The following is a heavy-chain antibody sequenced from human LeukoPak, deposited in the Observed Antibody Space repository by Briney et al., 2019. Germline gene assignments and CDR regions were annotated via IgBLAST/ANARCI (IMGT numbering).Heavy chain of an antibody. CDR1: GGSISSGSYY. CDR3: ARVNYGDSDY. Sequence: SETLSLTCTVSGGSISSGSYYWSWIRQPAGKGLEWIGRIYTSGSTNYNPSLKSRVTISVDTSKNQFSLKLSSVTAADTAVYYCARVNYGDSDYWGQGTLVTVSS. CDR2: IYTSGST. D-gene: IGHD4-17*01. V-gene: IGHV4-61*02. J-gene: IGHJ4*02.